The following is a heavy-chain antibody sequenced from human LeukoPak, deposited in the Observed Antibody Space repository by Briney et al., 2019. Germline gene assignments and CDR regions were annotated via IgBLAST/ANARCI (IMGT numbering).Heavy chain of an antibody. J-gene: IGHJ4*02. V-gene: IGHV1-2*02. Sequence: ASVQVSCKASGYTFTGYYMHWVRQAPGQGLEWMGGINTKSGGTKYAQKLQGRVTLTRHTSISTADIEVSRLRSDDTPGYYCARDRSTDVTLLDKWDQGTLVTVSS. CDR2: INTKSGGT. CDR3: ARDRSTDVTLLDK. D-gene: IGHD4-23*01. CDR1: GYTFTGYY.